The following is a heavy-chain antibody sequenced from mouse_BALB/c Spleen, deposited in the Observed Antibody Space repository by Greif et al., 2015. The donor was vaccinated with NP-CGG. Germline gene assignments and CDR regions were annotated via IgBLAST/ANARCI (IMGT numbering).Heavy chain of an antibody. J-gene: IGHJ2*01. Sequence: QVQLQQSGAELVRPGTSVKVSCKASGYAFTNYLIEWVKQRPGQGLEWIGVINPGSGGTNYNEKFKGKATLTADKSSSTACMQLSSLTSDDSAVYFCARDGSSYYFDYWGQGTTLTVSS. CDR1: GYAFTNYL. V-gene: IGHV1-54*01. CDR2: INPGSGGT. CDR3: ARDGSSYYFDY. D-gene: IGHD1-1*01.